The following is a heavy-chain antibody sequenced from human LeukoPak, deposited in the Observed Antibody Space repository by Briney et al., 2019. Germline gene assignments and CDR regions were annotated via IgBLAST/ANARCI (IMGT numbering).Heavy chain of an antibody. V-gene: IGHV4-4*09. J-gene: IGHJ3*02. D-gene: IGHD1-26*01. CDR1: GDSINDYY. CDR2: IYTSGST. CDR3: ARGSGSFGI. Sequence: SETLSLTCTVSGDSINDYYWSWIRQPPGKGLEWIGYIYTSGSTNYNPSLKSRVTISVDTSKNQFSLKLSSVTAADTAVYYCARGSGSFGIWGQGTMVTVSS.